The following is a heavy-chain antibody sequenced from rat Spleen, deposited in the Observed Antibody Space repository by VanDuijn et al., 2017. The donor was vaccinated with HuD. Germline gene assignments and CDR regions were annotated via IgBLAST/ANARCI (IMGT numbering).Heavy chain of an antibody. D-gene: IGHD1-10*01. J-gene: IGHJ2*01. Sequence: EVQLVESGGGLVQPGRSLKLSCTASGLSFSNYDMAWVRQTPTKGLEWVASISTAGGNTFYRKSVRGRFTISRNNAKNTLFLQMDSLRSEDTATYYCVKDRGEYNNLFDYWGQGVMVTVSS. CDR3: VKDRGEYNNLFDY. CDR1: GLSFSNYD. V-gene: IGHV5-25*01. CDR2: ISTAGGNT.